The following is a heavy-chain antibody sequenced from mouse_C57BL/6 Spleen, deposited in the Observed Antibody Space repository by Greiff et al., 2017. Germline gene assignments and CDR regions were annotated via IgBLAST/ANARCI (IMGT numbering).Heavy chain of an antibody. CDR1: GFSLTSYG. D-gene: IGHD2-2*01. Sequence: VKLVESGPGLVQPSQSLSITCTVSGFSLTSYGVHWVRQSPGKGLEWLGVIWSGGSTDYNAAFISRLSISKDNSKSQVFFKMNSLQADDTAIYYCARTYGYDEGMGYFDYWGQGTTLTVSS. CDR3: ARTYGYDEGMGYFDY. CDR2: IWSGGST. J-gene: IGHJ2*01. V-gene: IGHV2-2*01.